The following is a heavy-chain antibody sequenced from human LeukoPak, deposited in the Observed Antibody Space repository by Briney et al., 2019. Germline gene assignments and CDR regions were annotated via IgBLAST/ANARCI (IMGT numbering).Heavy chain of an antibody. J-gene: IGHJ4*02. CDR2: IYSGGST. D-gene: IGHD3-10*01. V-gene: IGHV4-39*01. Sequence: SEALSLTCTVSGGSISSTSYYWGWIRQPPGKGLEWIGNIYSGGSTYYNPSLKSRVTISVDTSKNQFSLKVTSVTAADTAVYYCARLGRGSGSYYSLLGNYWGQGTLVTVSS. CDR3: ARLGRGSGSYYSLLGNY. CDR1: GGSISSTSYY.